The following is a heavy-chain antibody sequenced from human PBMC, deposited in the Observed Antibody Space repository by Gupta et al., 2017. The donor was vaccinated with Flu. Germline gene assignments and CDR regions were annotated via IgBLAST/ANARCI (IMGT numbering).Heavy chain of an antibody. CDR1: GVSVGSNY. J-gene: IGHJ4*02. CDR2: IYSADIK. CDR3: ARDDGREPAILY. D-gene: IGHD1-26*01. Sequence: CAVSGVSVGSNYMNWVRQAPGKGLEWIAVIYSADIKKYADSVRGRFSISWDHSKNTLSLDMNSVRDEDTAKYFCARDDGREPAILYWGRGTLVTVSS. V-gene: IGHV3-53*01.